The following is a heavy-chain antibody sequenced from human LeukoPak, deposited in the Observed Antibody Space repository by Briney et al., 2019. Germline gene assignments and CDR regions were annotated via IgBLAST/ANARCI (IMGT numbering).Heavy chain of an antibody. CDR1: GGTFSSYA. Sequence: SVKVSCKASGGTFSSYAISWVRQAPEQGLEWMGGIIPIFGTANYAQKFQGRVTITTDESTSSAYMELSSLRSEDTAVYYCAIDGEYSDYYCWGPGTLVSVSS. CDR3: AIDGEYSDYYC. J-gene: IGHJ4*02. CDR2: IIPIFGTA. V-gene: IGHV1-69*05. D-gene: IGHD5-12*01.